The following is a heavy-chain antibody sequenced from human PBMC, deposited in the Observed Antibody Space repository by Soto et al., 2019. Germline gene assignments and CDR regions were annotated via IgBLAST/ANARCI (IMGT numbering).Heavy chain of an antibody. J-gene: IGHJ6*02. CDR1: GFTFSSYG. CDR3: AKENGIEYSSSSYYYYGMDV. Sequence: GGSLRLSCAASGFTFSSYGMHWVRQAPGKGLEWVAVISYDGSNKYYADSVKGRFTISRDNSKNTLYLQMNSLRAEDTAVYYCAKENGIEYSSSSYYYYGMDVWGRGTTVTVSS. D-gene: IGHD6-13*01. V-gene: IGHV3-30*18. CDR2: ISYDGSNK.